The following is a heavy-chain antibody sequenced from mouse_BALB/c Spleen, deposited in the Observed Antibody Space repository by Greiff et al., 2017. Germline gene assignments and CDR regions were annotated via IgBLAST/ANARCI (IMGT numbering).Heavy chain of an antibody. D-gene: IGHD2-1*01. J-gene: IGHJ2*01. CDR3: ARSGNYLLFDY. Sequence: EVHLVESGGGLVQPGGSRKLSCAASGFTFSSFGMHWVRQAPEKGLEWVAYISSGSSTIYYADTVKGRFTISRDNPKNTLFLQMTSLRSEDTAMYYCARSGNYLLFDYWGQGTTLTVSS. CDR1: GFTFSSFG. V-gene: IGHV5-17*02. CDR2: ISSGSSTI.